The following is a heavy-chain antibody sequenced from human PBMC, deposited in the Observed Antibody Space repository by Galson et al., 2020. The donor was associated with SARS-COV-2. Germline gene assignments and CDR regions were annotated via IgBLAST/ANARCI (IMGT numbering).Heavy chain of an antibody. CDR2: IYLADSDT. V-gene: IGHV5-51*01. CDR3: ASPQTTVTTLCYYYYGMDV. D-gene: IGHD4-17*01. J-gene: IGHJ6*02. Sequence: HGESLKISCKGSGYSFTSYWIAWVRQMPGKGLEWMGIIYLADSDTRYSPSFQGQVTISADKSISTAYLQWSSLKASDTAMYYCASPQTTVTTLCYYYYGMDVWGQGTTVTVSS. CDR1: GYSFTSYW.